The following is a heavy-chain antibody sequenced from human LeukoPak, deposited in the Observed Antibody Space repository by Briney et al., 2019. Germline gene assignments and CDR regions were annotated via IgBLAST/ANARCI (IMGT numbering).Heavy chain of an antibody. D-gene: IGHD5-18*01. Sequence: GGSLRLSCAASGFTVSSNYMSWVRQAPGKGLEWVSVIYSVGSTYYADSVKGRFTISRDNSKNTLYLQMNSLRAEDTAVYYCAREGGDLLGETAPRDYYYYGMDVWGQGTTVTVSS. V-gene: IGHV3-66*01. CDR3: AREGGDLLGETAPRDYYYYGMDV. J-gene: IGHJ6*02. CDR2: IYSVGST. CDR1: GFTVSSNY.